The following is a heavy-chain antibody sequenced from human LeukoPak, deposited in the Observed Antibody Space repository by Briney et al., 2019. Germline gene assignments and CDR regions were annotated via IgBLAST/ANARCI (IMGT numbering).Heavy chain of an antibody. CDR2: IRDSGSST. CDR1: GFTFSSYA. Sequence: GGALRLSCAASGFTFSSYAMSWDRQAPGKGLEWVSAIRDSGSSTHYADSVKGRFTTSRDNSKNTLFLQMNSLRAEDTAIYYCAKYGPQDSGSSHFDYWGQGALVTVSS. D-gene: IGHD1-26*01. J-gene: IGHJ4*02. V-gene: IGHV3-23*01. CDR3: AKYGPQDSGSSHFDY.